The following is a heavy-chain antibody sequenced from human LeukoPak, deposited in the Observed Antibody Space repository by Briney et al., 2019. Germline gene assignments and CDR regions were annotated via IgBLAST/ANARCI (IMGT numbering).Heavy chain of an antibody. CDR2: IYYSGST. CDR1: GGSISSGGYY. V-gene: IGHV4-31*03. D-gene: IGHD3-22*01. Sequence: SETLSLTCTVSGGSISSGGYYWSWIRQHPGTGLEWIGYIYYSGSTYYNPSLKSRVTISVDTSKNQFSLKLSSVTAADTAVYYCARILGDVSSGYYSYYFDYWGQGTLVTVSS. CDR3: ARILGDVSSGYYSYYFDY. J-gene: IGHJ4*02.